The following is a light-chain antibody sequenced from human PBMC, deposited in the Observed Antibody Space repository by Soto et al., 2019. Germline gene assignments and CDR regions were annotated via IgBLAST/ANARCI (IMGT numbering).Light chain of an antibody. V-gene: IGKV3-20*01. CDR2: DTF. CDR3: QQYSCPPYT. J-gene: IGKJ2*01. CDR1: QSISSSY. Sequence: EIVLTQSPGTLSLSPGERATLSCRASQSISSSYLGWFQQRPGQAPRLLIYDTFYRATGIPDRFSGSGSGTDFTLTISTLEPEVFAVYYYQQYSCPPYTLFQGTKLEIK.